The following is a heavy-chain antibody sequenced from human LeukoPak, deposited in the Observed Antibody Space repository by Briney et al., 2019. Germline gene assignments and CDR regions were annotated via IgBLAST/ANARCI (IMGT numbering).Heavy chain of an antibody. J-gene: IGHJ4*02. CDR2: ISGSGGST. D-gene: IGHD2-2*02. V-gene: IGHV3-23*01. Sequence: GRSLRLSCAASGFTFSSYAMHWVRQAPGKGLEWVSAISGSGGSTYYADSVKGRFTISRDNSKNTLYLQMNSLRAEDTAVYYCAKGYCSSTSCYTPWYYFDYWGQGTLVTVSS. CDR3: AKGYCSSTSCYTPWYYFDY. CDR1: GFTFSSYA.